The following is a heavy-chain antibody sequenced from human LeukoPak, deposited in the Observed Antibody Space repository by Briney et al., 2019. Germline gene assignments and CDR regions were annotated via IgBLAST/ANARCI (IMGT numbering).Heavy chain of an antibody. CDR2: ISTSSIAK. CDR1: GFTLSNYN. J-gene: IGHJ4*02. CDR3: ASRARKVSSGWLGIIKQYYFDY. V-gene: IGHV3-48*01. Sequence: PGGSLRLSCAASGFTLSNYNMNWVRQAPGKGLEWVSYISTSSIAKYYADSVKGRFTISRDNARNSLYLQMNSLRAEDTAVYYCASRARKVSSGWLGIIKQYYFDYWGQGTLVTVSS. D-gene: IGHD6-19*01.